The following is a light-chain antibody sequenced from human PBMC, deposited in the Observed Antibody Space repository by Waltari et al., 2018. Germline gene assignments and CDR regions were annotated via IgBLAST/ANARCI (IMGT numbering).Light chain of an antibody. Sequence: QSALTQPPSASGSPGQSVTISCTGTSSDVGGYNYVSWYQQHPGKAPKLMIYEVSKRRSGVPDRFSGAKSGNTASLTVSGLQAEDEADYYCSSYAGSNYVFGTGTKVTVL. CDR2: EVS. J-gene: IGLJ1*01. V-gene: IGLV2-8*01. CDR3: SSYAGSNYV. CDR1: SSDVGGYNY.